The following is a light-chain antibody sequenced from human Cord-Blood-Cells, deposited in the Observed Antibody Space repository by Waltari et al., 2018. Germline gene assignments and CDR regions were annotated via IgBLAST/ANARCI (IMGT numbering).Light chain of an antibody. J-gene: IGKJ2*01. V-gene: IGKV1-39*01. CDR3: QQSYSTPYT. Sequence: DIQMTQSPSSLSASVGDRVTITCRASQSISGYFNWYQQKPGKAPKLLIYAASSLQSGFPSRFSGSGSVTDFTLTISSLQPEDFATDYCQQSYSTPYTFGQGTKLEIK. CDR2: AAS. CDR1: QSISGY.